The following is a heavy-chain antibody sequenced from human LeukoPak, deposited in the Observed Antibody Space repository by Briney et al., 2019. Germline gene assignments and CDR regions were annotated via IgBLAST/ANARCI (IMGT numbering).Heavy chain of an antibody. V-gene: IGHV1-2*02. Sequence: ASVKVSCKASGYTFTGYYMPWVRQAPGQGLEWMGWINPNSGGTNYAQKFQGRVTMTRDTSISTAYMELSRLRSDDTAVYYCARDYGYYDFWSGSRAFDIWGLGTMVTVSS. CDR1: GYTFTGYY. D-gene: IGHD3-3*01. CDR3: ARDYGYYDFWSGSRAFDI. J-gene: IGHJ3*02. CDR2: INPNSGGT.